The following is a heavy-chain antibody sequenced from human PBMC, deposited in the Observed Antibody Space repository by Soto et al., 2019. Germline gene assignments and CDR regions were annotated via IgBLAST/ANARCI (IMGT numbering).Heavy chain of an antibody. CDR3: ARAMIIVEYGMDI. Sequence: LRLSCVASGFSFRGFEMNWVRQALGKGLEWLSYITASGTVTHYADSVKGRFTISRDNAQNSLFLHMSSLRADDTAMYYCARAMIIVEYGMDIWGQGTAVTVSS. CDR1: GFSFRGFE. V-gene: IGHV3-48*03. J-gene: IGHJ6*02. D-gene: IGHD3-22*01. CDR2: ITASGTVT.